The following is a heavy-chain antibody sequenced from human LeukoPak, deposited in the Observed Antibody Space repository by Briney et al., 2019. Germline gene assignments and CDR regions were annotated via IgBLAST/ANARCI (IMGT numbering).Heavy chain of an antibody. CDR1: GGSFSGYY. V-gene: IGHV4-34*01. CDR2: INHSGST. D-gene: IGHD6-13*01. CDR3: ARLGVYSSSDYFDY. Sequence: SETLSLTCAVYGGSFSGYYWSWIRQPPGKGLEWIGEINHSGSTNYNPSLKSRVTISVDTSKNQFSLKLSSVTAADTAVYYCARLGVYSSSDYFDYWGQGTLVTVSS. J-gene: IGHJ4*02.